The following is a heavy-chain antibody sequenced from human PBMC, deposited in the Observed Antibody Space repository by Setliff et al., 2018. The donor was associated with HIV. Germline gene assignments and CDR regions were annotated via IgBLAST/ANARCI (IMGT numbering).Heavy chain of an antibody. J-gene: IGHJ6*03. V-gene: IGHV1-69-2*01. D-gene: IGHD2-15*01. CDR1: GYTFTDYY. CDR3: ATPTYCSGDTCYSRGYYYMDV. CDR2: VDPEDDER. Sequence: ASVKVSCKTSGYTFTDYYIHWVQQAPGKGLEWLGRVDPEDDERIYAEKFRGRLTITADTSTHTAHMELTSLRSDDTAVYYCATPTYCSGDTCYSRGYYYMDVWGKGTTVTVSS.